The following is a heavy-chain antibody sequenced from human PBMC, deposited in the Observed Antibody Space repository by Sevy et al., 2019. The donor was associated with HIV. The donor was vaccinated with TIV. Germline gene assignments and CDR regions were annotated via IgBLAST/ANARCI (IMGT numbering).Heavy chain of an antibody. CDR2: IWYDGSNK. CDR3: ARERAILRSLEWAHVFDY. V-gene: IGHV3-33*01. D-gene: IGHD3-3*01. Sequence: GGSLRLSCAASGFTFSSYGMHWVRQAPGKGLEWVAVIWYDGSNKYYADSVKGRFTISRDNSKNTLYLQMNSLRAEDTAVYYCARERAILRSLEWAHVFDYWGQGTLVTVSS. CDR1: GFTFSSYG. J-gene: IGHJ4*02.